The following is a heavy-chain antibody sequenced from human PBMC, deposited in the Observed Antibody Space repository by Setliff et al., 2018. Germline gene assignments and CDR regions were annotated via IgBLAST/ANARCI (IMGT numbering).Heavy chain of an antibody. J-gene: IGHJ4*02. CDR1: GGSISSGSYY. CDR2: IYTSGSP. Sequence: PSETLSLTCAVSGGSISSGSYYWSWIRQPAGKGLEWIGRIYTSGSPSYNPSLETRVTISLDTSTNQFSLKLNSVTAADTAVYSCARDPGHRSGTWSLDYWGQGTLVTVS. V-gene: IGHV4-61*02. CDR3: ARDPGHRSGTWSLDY.